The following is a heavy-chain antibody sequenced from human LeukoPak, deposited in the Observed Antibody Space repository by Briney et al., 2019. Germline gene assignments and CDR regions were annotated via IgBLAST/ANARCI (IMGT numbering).Heavy chain of an antibody. CDR3: ARVGYYSSGPFSYFDY. D-gene: IGHD3-10*01. J-gene: IGHJ4*02. V-gene: IGHV3-30-3*01. Sequence: GGSLRLSCAASGFTFSSYAMHWVRQAPGKGLEWVAVISYDGSNEYYADSVKGRFTISRDSSENTLYLQMNSLRVEDTAVYYCARVGYYSSGPFSYFDYWGQGTLVTVSS. CDR1: GFTFSSYA. CDR2: ISYDGSNE.